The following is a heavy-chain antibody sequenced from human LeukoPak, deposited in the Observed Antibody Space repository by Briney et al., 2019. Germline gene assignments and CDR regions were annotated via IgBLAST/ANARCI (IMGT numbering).Heavy chain of an antibody. CDR2: IYTSGST. CDR1: GYSISSGYY. J-gene: IGHJ4*02. D-gene: IGHD3-10*01. CDR3: ARDQGSEYFDY. Sequence: SETLSLTCTVSGYSISSGYYWSWIRQPAGKGLEWIGRIYTSGSTNYNPSLKSRVTMSVDTSKNQFSLELSSVTAADTAVYYCARDQGSEYFDYWGQGTLVTVSS. V-gene: IGHV4-4*07.